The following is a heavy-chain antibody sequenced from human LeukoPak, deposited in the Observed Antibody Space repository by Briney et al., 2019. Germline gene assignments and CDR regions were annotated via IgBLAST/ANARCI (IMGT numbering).Heavy chain of an antibody. CDR1: GGSISSGSYY. J-gene: IGHJ4*02. CDR2: IYTSGST. Sequence: SQTLSLTCTVSGGSISSGSYYWSWIRQPAGKGLEWIGRIYTSGSTNYNPSLKSRVTISVDKSKNQFSLKLSSVTAADTAVYYCARVPGYYYDSSGYFDYWGQGTLVTVSS. CDR3: ARVPGYYYDSSGYFDY. D-gene: IGHD3-22*01. V-gene: IGHV4-61*02.